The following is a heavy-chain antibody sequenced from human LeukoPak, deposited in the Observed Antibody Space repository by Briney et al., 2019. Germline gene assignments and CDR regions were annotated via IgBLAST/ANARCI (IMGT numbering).Heavy chain of an antibody. CDR1: GYTFTAYY. CDR2: ISPSSGSA. CDR3: ARGVDYYGSGTYPPFEY. J-gene: IGHJ4*02. V-gene: IGHV1-46*01. Sequence: ASVKVSCKASGYTFTAYYMHWGRQAPGQGLEWMGIISPSSGSATYAQKFQGRVTMTRDTSTSTVYMELSSLRDEDTAVYYCARGVDYYGSGTYPPFEYWGQGTLVTVSS. D-gene: IGHD3-10*01.